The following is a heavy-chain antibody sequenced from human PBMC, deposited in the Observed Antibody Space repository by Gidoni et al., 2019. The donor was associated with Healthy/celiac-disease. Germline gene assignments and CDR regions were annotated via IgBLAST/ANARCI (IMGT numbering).Heavy chain of an antibody. CDR3: ARGVYSYGYPVRLYYYYYMDG. V-gene: IGHV4-34*01. J-gene: IGHJ6*03. CDR1: GGSFSGYY. Sequence: QVQLQQWGAGLLKPSETLSLTGAVYGGSFSGYYWSWLRQPPGKGREWIGEIKHSGSTNYHPSLNGRVTSSVDTAKNQFSLKLSSVTAADTALYYGARGVYSYGYPVRLYYYYYMDGWGKGTTVTVSS. D-gene: IGHD5-18*01. CDR2: IKHSGST.